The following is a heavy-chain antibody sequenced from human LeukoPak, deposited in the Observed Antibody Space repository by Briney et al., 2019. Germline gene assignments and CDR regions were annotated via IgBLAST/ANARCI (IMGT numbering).Heavy chain of an antibody. CDR1: GFTFSSYA. Sequence: PGGSLRLSCAASGFTFSSYAMSWVRKAPGKGLEWVSAISGSGGSTYYAASVKGRFTTSRDNSKNTLYLQMNRLRAEDTAVYYCAKGERGPYYFDYWGQGTLVTVSS. D-gene: IGHD1-1*01. J-gene: IGHJ4*02. CDR2: ISGSGGST. V-gene: IGHV3-23*01. CDR3: AKGERGPYYFDY.